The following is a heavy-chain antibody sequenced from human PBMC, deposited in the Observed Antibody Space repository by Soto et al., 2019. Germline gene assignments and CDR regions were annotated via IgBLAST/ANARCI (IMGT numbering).Heavy chain of an antibody. CDR3: VRATAARQRDYSYHYYLHI. J-gene: IGHJ6*03. D-gene: IGHD6-6*01. CDR1: GGTFSTYA. V-gene: IGHV1-18*01. CDR2: ISAYNGNT. Sequence: ASVKVSCKTSGGTFSTYAIYWVRQAPGQGLEWMGWISAYNGNTNYAQKLQGRVTLTRDTSTSTVYVELSSLRSDDTAVYFCVRATAARQRDYSYHYYLHIWGKGTTVTVSS.